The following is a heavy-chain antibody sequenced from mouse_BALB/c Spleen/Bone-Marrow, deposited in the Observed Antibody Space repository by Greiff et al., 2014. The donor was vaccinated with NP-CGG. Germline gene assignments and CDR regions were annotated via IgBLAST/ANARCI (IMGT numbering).Heavy chain of an antibody. D-gene: IGHD1-2*01. Sequence: VQLQQSGAELVKPGASVKLSCRVSGYTFTNYFVYWVKQRPGQGLEWIGEINPSNDTPNFNEKFKSKATPTVDKSSSTAYMQLSSLTSEDSAVYYCTRSGYYGYGWYFDVWGAGTTVTVSS. J-gene: IGHJ1*01. V-gene: IGHV1S81*02. CDR2: INPSNDTP. CDR1: GYTFTNYF. CDR3: TRSGYYGYGWYFDV.